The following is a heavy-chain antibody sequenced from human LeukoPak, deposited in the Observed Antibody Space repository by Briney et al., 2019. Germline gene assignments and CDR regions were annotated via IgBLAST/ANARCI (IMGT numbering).Heavy chain of an antibody. V-gene: IGHV3-23*01. D-gene: IGHD1-26*01. Sequence: PGGSLRLSCAASGFTFSSYAMSWVRQTPGKGLEWVSAIRGSGGSTYYADSVKGRFTISRDNSKNTLYLQMNSLRAEDTAVYYCAKKVGASYSFDYWGQGTLVTVSS. CDR3: AKKVGASYSFDY. J-gene: IGHJ4*02. CDR2: IRGSGGST. CDR1: GFTFSSYA.